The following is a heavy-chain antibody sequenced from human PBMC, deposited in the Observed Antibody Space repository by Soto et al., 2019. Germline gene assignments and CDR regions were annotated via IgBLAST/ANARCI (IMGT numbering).Heavy chain of an antibody. J-gene: IGHJ4*02. CDR3: SGNWNDGDDYFDY. CDR1: GYTFTGYY. Sequence: QVQLVQSGAEVKKPGASVKVSCKASGYTFTGYYMHWVRQAPGQGVEWMGWINPNSGGTNYAQKFQGRVTMTRDTSISTVYMELSRLRSDDTAVYYCSGNWNDGDDYFDYWGQGTLVTVSS. V-gene: IGHV1-2*02. CDR2: INPNSGGT. D-gene: IGHD1-1*01.